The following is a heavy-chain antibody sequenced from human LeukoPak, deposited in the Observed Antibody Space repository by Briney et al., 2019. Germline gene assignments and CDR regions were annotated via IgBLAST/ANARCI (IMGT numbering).Heavy chain of an antibody. Sequence: GGSLRLSCAASGFTFSSYAMSWVRQAPGKGLGWVSVISGSGGSTYYADSVKGRFTISRDNSKNTLYLQMNSLRAEDTAVSYCAKDPLWGSIVGAPGGDYWGQGTLVTVSS. CDR3: AKDPLWGSIVGAPGGDY. J-gene: IGHJ4*02. CDR1: GFTFSSYA. CDR2: ISGSGGST. D-gene: IGHD1-26*01. V-gene: IGHV3-23*01.